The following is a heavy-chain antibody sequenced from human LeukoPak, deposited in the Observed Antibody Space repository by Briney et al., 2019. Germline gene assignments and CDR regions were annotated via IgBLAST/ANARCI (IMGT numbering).Heavy chain of an antibody. CDR3: ASWPGGWYGEAS. V-gene: IGHV3-53*01. Sequence: GSLRLSCAASGLTVSSNFMSWVRQAPGKGLEWVSVIYGGGSTYYGDSVKGRFTISRDTPKNTVYLQMNSLRAEDTAVYYCASWPGGWYGEASWGQGTLVTVSS. J-gene: IGHJ5*02. D-gene: IGHD6-19*01. CDR1: GLTVSSNF. CDR2: IYGGGST.